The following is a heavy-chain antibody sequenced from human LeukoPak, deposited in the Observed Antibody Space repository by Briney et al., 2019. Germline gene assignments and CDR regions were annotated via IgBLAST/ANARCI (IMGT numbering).Heavy chain of an antibody. CDR2: MSASGSPI. J-gene: IGHJ3*02. Sequence: QPGGSLRLSCTASGFACSDHEMNWVRQAPGKGLEWISYMSASGSPIDYADSVKGRFTVPRDSAKNSLYLQMNSLRAEDTAIYYCARGGYCSGGLCYWFNAFDIWGQGTMVTVSS. D-gene: IGHD2-15*01. CDR1: GFACSDHE. CDR3: ARGGYCSGGLCYWFNAFDI. V-gene: IGHV3-48*03.